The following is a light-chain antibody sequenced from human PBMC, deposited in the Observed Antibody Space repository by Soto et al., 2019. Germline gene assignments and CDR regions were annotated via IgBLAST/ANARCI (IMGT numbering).Light chain of an antibody. V-gene: IGKV1-33*01. CDR2: DAS. J-gene: IGKJ4*01. CDR3: QQYDNPVLN. Sequence: DGQRTQSPCSLSASVVGRVTGTCQASQDISNYLNWYQQKPGKAPKLLIYDASNLETGVPSRFSGSGSGTGFTFTISSLQPEDIATYYCQQYDNPVLNFGGGTKVDIK. CDR1: QDISNY.